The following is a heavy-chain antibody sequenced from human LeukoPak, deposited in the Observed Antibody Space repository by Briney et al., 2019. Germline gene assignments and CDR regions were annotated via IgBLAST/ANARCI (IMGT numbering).Heavy chain of an antibody. Sequence: GGSLRLSCAASGFTFSNYGIRWVRQAPGKGLEWVAVISYDGGNKYYADSVKGRFTISRDNSKNTLYLQMNSLRAEDTAVYYCAKELTAYGDNYYYGMDVWGQGTTVTVSS. CDR1: GFTFSNYG. CDR3: AKELTAYGDNYYYGMDV. J-gene: IGHJ6*02. D-gene: IGHD4-17*01. CDR2: ISYDGGNK. V-gene: IGHV3-30*18.